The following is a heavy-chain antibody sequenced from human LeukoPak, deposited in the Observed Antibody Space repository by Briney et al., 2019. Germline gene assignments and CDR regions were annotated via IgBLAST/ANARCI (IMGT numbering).Heavy chain of an antibody. J-gene: IGHJ4*02. CDR2: IYYSGNT. CDR1: GGSISSSSYH. CDR3: ARSLRGAAHHFDY. D-gene: IGHD6-6*01. Sequence: SETLSLTCTVSGGSISSSSYHWGWIRQPPGKGLEWIGSIYYSGNTYYNPSLKSRVTISVDTSKNQFSLKLSSVTAADTAVYYCARSLRGAAHHFDYWGQGTLVTVSS. V-gene: IGHV4-39*01.